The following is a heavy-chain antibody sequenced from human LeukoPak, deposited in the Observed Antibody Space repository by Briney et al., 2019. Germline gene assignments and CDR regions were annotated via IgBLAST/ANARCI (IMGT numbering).Heavy chain of an antibody. Sequence: ASVKVSCKASGYTFSSSYMHWVRQAPGQGLEGMGIINPSGGTTIYEQRFQGRVTMTRDTSTSTDYMELSSLRYEDTAVYYCARQRGGQYEDGFDIWGQRTMVTVSS. CDR2: INPSGGTT. CDR3: ARQRGGQYEDGFDI. J-gene: IGHJ3*02. CDR1: GYTFSSSY. V-gene: IGHV1-46*01. D-gene: IGHD2-8*01.